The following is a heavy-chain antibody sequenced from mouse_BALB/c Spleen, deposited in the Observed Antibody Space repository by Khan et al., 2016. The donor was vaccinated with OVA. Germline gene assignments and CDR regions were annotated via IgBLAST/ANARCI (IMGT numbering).Heavy chain of an antibody. CDR3: GRRGYDGAWFAY. D-gene: IGHD2-2*01. Sequence: EVELVESGGDLVKPGGSLKLSCAASGFTFSNYDMSWVRQTPDKRLGWVATISSAGSYTYYPDSVKGRFTISRDNAKNTLYLQLSSLKSEDTAMFYCGRRGYDGAWFAYWGHGTLVTVSA. CDR2: ISSAGSYT. J-gene: IGHJ3*01. CDR1: GFTFSNYD. V-gene: IGHV5-6*01.